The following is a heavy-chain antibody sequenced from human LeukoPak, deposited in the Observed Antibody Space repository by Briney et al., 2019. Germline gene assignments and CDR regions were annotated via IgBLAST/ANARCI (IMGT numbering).Heavy chain of an antibody. Sequence: SETLPLTCTVSGGSISSYYWSWIRQPPGKGLEWIGYIYYSGSTNYNPSLKSRVTISVDTSKNQFSLKLSSVTAADTAVYYCARSLYDFWSGPNYYFDYWGQGTLVTVSS. CDR2: IYYSGST. CDR3: ARSLYDFWSGPNYYFDY. J-gene: IGHJ4*02. CDR1: GGSISSYY. D-gene: IGHD3-3*01. V-gene: IGHV4-59*01.